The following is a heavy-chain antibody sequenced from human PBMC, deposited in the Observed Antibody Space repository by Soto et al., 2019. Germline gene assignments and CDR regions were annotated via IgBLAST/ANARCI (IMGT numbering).Heavy chain of an antibody. CDR1: GYSIRTYNW. Sequence: SETLSLTCAIPGYSIRTYNWWVWIRQPPGKGLEWIGYIYYTVTTYYNLSLKSRVSMSIDTATDQFSLSLGSVTAADTAVYYCARTSRLKTGLLDYWGQGILVTVSS. V-gene: IGHV4-28*01. CDR2: IYYTVTT. CDR3: ARTSRLKTGLLDY. J-gene: IGHJ4*02. D-gene: IGHD3-9*01.